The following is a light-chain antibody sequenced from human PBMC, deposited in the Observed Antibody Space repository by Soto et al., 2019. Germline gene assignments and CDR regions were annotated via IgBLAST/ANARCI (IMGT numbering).Light chain of an antibody. Sequence: ASQTISSWLAWYQQKPGKAPKILIYKASTLKSGVPSRFSGSGSGTEFTLTICSLQPDDGTPHSSEVSASQSNRFGE. V-gene: IGKV1-5*03. CDR1: QTISSW. CDR2: KAS. J-gene: IGKJ1*01. CDR3: EVSASQSNR.